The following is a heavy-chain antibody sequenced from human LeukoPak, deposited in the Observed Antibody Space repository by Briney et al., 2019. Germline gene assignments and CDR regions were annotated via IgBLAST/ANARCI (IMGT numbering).Heavy chain of an antibody. J-gene: IGHJ4*02. Sequence: SETLSLTCAVYGGSFSGYYWSWIRQPPGKGLEWIGEINHSGSTNYNPSLKSRVTISVDTSKNQFSLKLSSVTAADTAVYYCARGHTAVTRHFDFWGQGTLVTVSS. CDR3: ARGHTAVTRHFDF. CDR1: GGSFSGYY. V-gene: IGHV4-34*01. D-gene: IGHD4-17*01. CDR2: INHSGST.